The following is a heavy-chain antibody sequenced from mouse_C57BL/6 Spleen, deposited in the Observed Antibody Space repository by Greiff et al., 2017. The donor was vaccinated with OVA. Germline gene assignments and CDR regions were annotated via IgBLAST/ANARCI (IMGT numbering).Heavy chain of an antibody. D-gene: IGHD1-1*01. CDR3: ARDDTTVPPWFAY. CDR1: GYTFTSYG. CDR2: IYPRSGNT. Sequence: VQLQQSGAELARPGASVKLSCKASGYTFTSYGISWVKQRTGQGLEWIGEIYPRSGNTYYNEKFKGKATLTADKSSSTAYMELRSLTSEDSAVYFCARDDTTVPPWFAYWGQGTLVTVSA. J-gene: IGHJ3*01. V-gene: IGHV1-81*01.